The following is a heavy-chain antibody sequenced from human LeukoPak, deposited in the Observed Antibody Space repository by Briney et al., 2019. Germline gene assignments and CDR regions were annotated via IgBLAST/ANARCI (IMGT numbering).Heavy chain of an antibody. V-gene: IGHV3-48*04. J-gene: IGHJ5*02. CDR3: ARDHRYGSGSLDH. D-gene: IGHD3-10*01. CDR1: GFTFSDYS. CDR2: ISSSSTTI. Sequence: GGTLRLSCAASGFTFSDYSVNWVRQAPGKGLEWISYISSSSTTIPYADSVEGRFSISRDNAKRSVYLQMNGLRAEDTAMYYCARDHRYGSGSLDHWGQGILVIVSS.